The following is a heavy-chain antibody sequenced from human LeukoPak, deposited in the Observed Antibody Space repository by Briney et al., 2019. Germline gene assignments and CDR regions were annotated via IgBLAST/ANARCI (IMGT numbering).Heavy chain of an antibody. CDR2: IKSKNDGEAT. V-gene: IGHV3-15*01. D-gene: IGHD2-15*01. Sequence: GGSLRLSCAASGFIFNKAWMNWVRQAPGKGPEWVGRIKSKNDGEATDYGAPVKGRFTISRDDSKNTLYLQMNSLKTDDTAIYYCTPVMVEDRGFWGQGTLVTVSS. CDR1: GFIFNKAW. J-gene: IGHJ4*02. CDR3: TPVMVEDRGF.